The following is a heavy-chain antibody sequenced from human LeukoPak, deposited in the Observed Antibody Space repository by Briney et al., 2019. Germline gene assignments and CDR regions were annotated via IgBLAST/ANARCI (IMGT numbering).Heavy chain of an antibody. CDR3: ANLTH. CDR2: ISHTGNIV. Sequence: GGSLRLSCVATGFSFSNYSMHWVRQAPGKGLEWVSHISHTGNIVYYADSVKGRFTISRDNAKDSLFLQMDSLRDEDTAVYYCANLTHWGQGILVTVSS. CDR1: GFSFSNYS. D-gene: IGHD2-21*02. J-gene: IGHJ4*02. V-gene: IGHV3-48*02.